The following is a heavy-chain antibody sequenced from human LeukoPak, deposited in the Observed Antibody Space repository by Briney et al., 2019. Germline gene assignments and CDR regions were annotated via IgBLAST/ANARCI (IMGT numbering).Heavy chain of an antibody. D-gene: IGHD1-26*01. J-gene: IGHJ4*01. CDR2: AYYSGTT. CDR1: GGSISSYY. V-gene: IGHV4-59*08. CDR3: ARRGNGRAGPLDY. Sequence: PSETLSLTCTVSGGSISSYYWSWIRQPPGKVLEWIGYAYYSGTTNYNPSLKSRVIISLDTSQNQFSLRLSSVTAADTAVYYCARRGNGRAGPLDYWGHGTLVTVSS.